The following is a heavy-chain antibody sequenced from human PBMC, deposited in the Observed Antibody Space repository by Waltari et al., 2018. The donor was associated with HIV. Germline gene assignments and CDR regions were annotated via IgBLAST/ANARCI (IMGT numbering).Heavy chain of an antibody. J-gene: IGHJ5*02. Sequence: EVQLLESGGGLVQPGGSLRLSCAASGFTFSSYAMSWVRQAPGKGLEWVSAISGSGGSTYYADSVKGRFTISRDNSKNTLYLQMNSLRAEDTAVYYCAKDRGTMIVVAHNWFDPWGQGTLVTVSS. CDR2: ISGSGGST. D-gene: IGHD3-22*01. CDR3: AKDRGTMIVVAHNWFDP. CDR1: GFTFSSYA. V-gene: IGHV3-23*01.